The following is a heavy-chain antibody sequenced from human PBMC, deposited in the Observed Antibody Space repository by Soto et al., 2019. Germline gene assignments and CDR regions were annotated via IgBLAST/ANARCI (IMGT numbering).Heavy chain of an antibody. CDR2: IYPGDSDT. J-gene: IGHJ6*02. CDR1: GYTFKSYW. D-gene: IGHD3-10*01. V-gene: IGHV5-51*01. CDR3: ARQGSSGYYYYGMDV. Sequence: PGESLKISCKGSGYTFKSYWIAWVRQMPGKGLEWMGIIYPGDSDTLYSPAFEGLVTMSVDKSTSTAYLQWSSLKASDTAMYYCARQGSSGYYYYGMDVWGQGTTVTVSS.